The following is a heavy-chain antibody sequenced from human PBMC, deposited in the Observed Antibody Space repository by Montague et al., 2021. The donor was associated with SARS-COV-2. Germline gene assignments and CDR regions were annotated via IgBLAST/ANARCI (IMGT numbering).Heavy chain of an antibody. V-gene: IGHV4-4*07. Sequence: SETLSLTCTVSGGSISNNYWSWIRQPDGKGLEWIGRIYFSGSTNYSSSLKRRIPMSVDTSKNQFSLKLSSVTAADTAMYYCARDYSHRSGGSCVLDFWGQGTPVTVSS. J-gene: IGHJ6*02. CDR1: GGSISNNY. CDR3: ARDYSHRSGGSCVLDF. D-gene: IGHD2-15*01. CDR2: IYFSGST.